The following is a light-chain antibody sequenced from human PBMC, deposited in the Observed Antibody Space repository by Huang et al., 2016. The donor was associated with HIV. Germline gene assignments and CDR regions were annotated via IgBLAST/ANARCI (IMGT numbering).Light chain of an antibody. CDR3: QHYNNWPWWT. CDR1: QSVTSN. J-gene: IGKJ1*01. V-gene: IGKV3-15*01. Sequence: EVVMTQSPAILSVSPGERATLSCRASQSVTSNLAWYQQKPGQAPRLLIYSASTRATGIPARFSGSESGTEFTLTISSLQSEDFAVYYCQHYNNWPWWTFGQGTKVEIK. CDR2: SAS.